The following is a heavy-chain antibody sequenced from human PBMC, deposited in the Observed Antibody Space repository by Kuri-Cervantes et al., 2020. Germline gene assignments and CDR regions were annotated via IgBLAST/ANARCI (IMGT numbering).Heavy chain of an antibody. V-gene: IGHV1-46*01. CDR2: VDPSGGST. CDR1: GYTLTELS. D-gene: IGHD2-21*02. Sequence: ASVKVSCKVSGYTLTELSMHWVRQAPGQGLEWMGIVDPSGGSTSYAQKFQGRVTMTRDTSTSTVYMELSSLRSEDTAVYYCAREARTVVTARAFDFWGQGTMVTVSS. J-gene: IGHJ3*01. CDR3: AREARTVVTARAFDF.